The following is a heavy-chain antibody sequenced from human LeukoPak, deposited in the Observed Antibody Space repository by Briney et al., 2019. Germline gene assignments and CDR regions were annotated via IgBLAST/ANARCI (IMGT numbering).Heavy chain of an antibody. CDR2: LYMGGNT. Sequence: PGGSLRLSCAASGFTVSSNYMAWVRQPPGKGLEWVAVLYMGGNTYYADFLKGRFTISRDNSKNTLYLQMNSLGAEDTAVYYCARVIQSQLLRGYFDQWGQGALVTVSS. CDR3: ARVIQSQLLRGYFDQ. V-gene: IGHV3-53*01. CDR1: GFTVSSNY. J-gene: IGHJ4*02. D-gene: IGHD2-2*01.